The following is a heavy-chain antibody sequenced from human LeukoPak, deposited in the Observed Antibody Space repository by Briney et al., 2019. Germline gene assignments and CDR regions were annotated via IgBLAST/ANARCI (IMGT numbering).Heavy chain of an antibody. J-gene: IGHJ5*02. CDR3: AREEVAARQNNWFDP. V-gene: IGHV1-69*04. D-gene: IGHD6-6*01. CDR1: GGTFSSYT. CDR2: IIPILGIA. Sequence: ASVKVSCKASGGTFSSYTISWVRQAPGQGLEWMGRIIPILGIANYAQKFQGRVTITADKSTSTAYMELSSLRSEDTAVYYCAREEVAARQNNWFDPWGQGTLVTVSS.